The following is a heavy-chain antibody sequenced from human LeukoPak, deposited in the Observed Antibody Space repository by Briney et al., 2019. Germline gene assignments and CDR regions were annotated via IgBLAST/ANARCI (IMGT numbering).Heavy chain of an antibody. CDR3: AGTEGADYGGNPFDY. Sequence: SETLSLTCTVSGGSISSYYWSWIRQPPGKGLEWIGYIYYSGSTNYNPSLKSRVTISVDTSKNQFSLKLSSVTAADTAVYYCAGTEGADYGGNPFDYWGQGTLVTVSS. CDR2: IYYSGST. J-gene: IGHJ4*02. V-gene: IGHV4-59*08. CDR1: GGSISSYY. D-gene: IGHD4-23*01.